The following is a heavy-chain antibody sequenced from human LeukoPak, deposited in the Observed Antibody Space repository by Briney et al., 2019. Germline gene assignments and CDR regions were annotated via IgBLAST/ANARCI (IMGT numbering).Heavy chain of an antibody. V-gene: IGHV4-59*01. Sequence: SETLSLTCTVSGGSISSYYWSWIRQPPGKGLEWIGYIYYSGSTNYNPSLKSRVTISVDTSKNQFSLKLSSVTAADTAVYYCARENSGYSYGYYFDHWGQGTLVTVSS. D-gene: IGHD5-18*01. CDR2: IYYSGST. CDR3: ARENSGYSYGYYFDH. CDR1: GGSISSYY. J-gene: IGHJ4*02.